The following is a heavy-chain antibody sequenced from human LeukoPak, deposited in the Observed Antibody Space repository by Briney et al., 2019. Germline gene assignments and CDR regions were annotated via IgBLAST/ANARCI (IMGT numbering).Heavy chain of an antibody. D-gene: IGHD3-10*01. J-gene: IGHJ5*02. CDR3: ARDPGTYYYGSGSYLYWFDP. V-gene: IGHV4-38-2*02. CDR1: GYSISSGYY. Sequence: SETLSLTCTVSGYSISSGYYWGWIRQPPGKGLEWIGSIYHSGSTYYNPSLKSRVTISVDTSKNQFSLKLSSVTAADTAVYYCARDPGTYYYGSGSYLYWFDPWGQGTLVTVSS. CDR2: IYHSGST.